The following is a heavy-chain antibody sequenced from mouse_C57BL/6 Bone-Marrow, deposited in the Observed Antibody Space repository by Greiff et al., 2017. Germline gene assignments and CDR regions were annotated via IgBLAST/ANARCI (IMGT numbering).Heavy chain of an antibody. J-gene: IGHJ1*03. CDR1: GYTFTSYD. CDR2: IYPRDGST. V-gene: IGHV1-85*01. D-gene: IGHD1-1*01. Sequence: QVQLQQSGPELVKPGASVKLSCTASGYTFTSYDINWVKQRPGQGLEWIGWIYPRDGSTKYNEKFKGKATLTVDTSSSTAYMGLHSLTSEDSAVYFCARDYGSSYWYFDVWGTGTTVTVSA. CDR3: ARDYGSSYWYFDV.